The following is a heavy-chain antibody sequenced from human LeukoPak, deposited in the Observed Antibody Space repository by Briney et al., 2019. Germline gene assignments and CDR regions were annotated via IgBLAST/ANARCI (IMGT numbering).Heavy chain of an antibody. CDR1: GFTFSSYA. CDR3: TNGDY. CDR2: VSGSGGRT. J-gene: IGHJ4*02. Sequence: GGSLRLSRAASGFTFSSYAMSWVRQAPGKGLEWVSTVSGSGGRTYYADSVKGRFTISRDSSRNMLYLQVNSLRAEDTAVYYCTNGDYWGQGTLVTVSS. V-gene: IGHV3-23*01.